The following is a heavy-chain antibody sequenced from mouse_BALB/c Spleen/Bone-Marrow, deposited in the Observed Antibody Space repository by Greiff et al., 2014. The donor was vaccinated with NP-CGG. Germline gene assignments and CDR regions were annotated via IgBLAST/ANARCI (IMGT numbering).Heavy chain of an antibody. Sequence: LMXSGAELVKPGASVKLSCTASGFNIKDTYMHWVKQRPEQGLEWIGRIDPANGNTKYDPKFQGKATITADTSSNTAYLQLSSLTSEDTAVYYCASYRYGWYFDVWGAGTTVTVSS. CDR1: GFNIKDTY. V-gene: IGHV14-3*02. D-gene: IGHD2-14*01. CDR3: ASYRYGWYFDV. J-gene: IGHJ1*01. CDR2: IDPANGNT.